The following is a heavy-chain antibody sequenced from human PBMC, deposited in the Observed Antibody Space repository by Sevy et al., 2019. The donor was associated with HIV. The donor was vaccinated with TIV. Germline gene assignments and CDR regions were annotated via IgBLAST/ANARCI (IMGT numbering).Heavy chain of an antibody. D-gene: IGHD6-25*01. CDR3: ARDDFGSGCLYYYMDV. J-gene: IGHJ6*03. V-gene: IGHV4-4*07. Sequence: SETLSLTCTVSGGSISGYYWSWIRQSAGKGLEWIGRVYASSSTNYNPSLRSRVTISVDTSSNQFSLNLHSVTAADTAVDYCARDDFGSGCLYYYMDVWGKGTLVTVSS. CDR1: GGSISGYY. CDR2: VYASSST.